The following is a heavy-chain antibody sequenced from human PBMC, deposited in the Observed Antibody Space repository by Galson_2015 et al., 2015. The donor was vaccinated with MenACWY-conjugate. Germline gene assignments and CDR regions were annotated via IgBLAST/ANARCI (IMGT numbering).Heavy chain of an antibody. CDR1: GFTFSSYA. CDR2: ISYDGSNK. CDR3: ARDYPMYYYGSGSYYNEWYFDL. D-gene: IGHD3-10*01. V-gene: IGHV3-30*04. Sequence: SLRLSCAASGFTFSSYAVHWVRQAPGKGLEWVAVISYDGSNKYYADSVKGRFTISRDNSKNTLYLQMNSLRAEDTAVYYCARDYPMYYYGSGSYYNEWYFDLWGRGTLVTVSS. J-gene: IGHJ2*01.